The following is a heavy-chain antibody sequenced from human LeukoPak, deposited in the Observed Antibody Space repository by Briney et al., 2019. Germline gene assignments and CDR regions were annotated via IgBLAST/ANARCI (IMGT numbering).Heavy chain of an antibody. CDR3: ARSVGDYRRDAFDI. Sequence: PSETLSLTCTVSGGSISSGDYYWSWIRQPPGKGLEWIGYIYYSGSTYYNPSLKSRVTISVDTSKNQFSLKLSSVTAADTAVYYCARSVGDYRRDAFDIWGQGTIVTVSS. CDR1: GGSISSGDYY. V-gene: IGHV4-30-4*01. CDR2: IYYSGST. D-gene: IGHD4-17*01. J-gene: IGHJ3*02.